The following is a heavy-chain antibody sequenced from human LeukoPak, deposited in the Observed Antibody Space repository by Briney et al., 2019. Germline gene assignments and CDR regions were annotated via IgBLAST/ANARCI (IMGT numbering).Heavy chain of an antibody. CDR3: TRAGGYDNFLGY. CDR1: GFTFGEYG. Sequence: GESLKISCTTSGFTFGEYGFNWVRQAPGRGLEWVGFIRSKVHDSTPQYAASVKGRFTISRDDSKDIAYLQMNRLKTEDTAVYYCTRAGGYDNFLGYWGQGTPVTVSS. D-gene: IGHD5-12*01. CDR2: IRSKVHDSTP. V-gene: IGHV3-49*04. J-gene: IGHJ4*02.